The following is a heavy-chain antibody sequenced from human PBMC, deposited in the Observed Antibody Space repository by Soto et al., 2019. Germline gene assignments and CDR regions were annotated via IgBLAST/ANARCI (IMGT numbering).Heavy chain of an antibody. V-gene: IGHV1-69*05. D-gene: IGHD3-9*01. CDR3: ARARDYDLLTARAYALDV. CDR2: IMPIFGTA. J-gene: IGHJ6*04. Sequence: QVQLVQSGAEVKKPGSSVRVSCKVSGGSFRNYGITWVRRSPGQGLEWMGGIMPIFGTANYAQKFQGRVTITSDELTSTASLELRGLMSDDPAVYFCARARDYDLLTARAYALDVWGKGTTVTVSA. CDR1: GGSFRNYG.